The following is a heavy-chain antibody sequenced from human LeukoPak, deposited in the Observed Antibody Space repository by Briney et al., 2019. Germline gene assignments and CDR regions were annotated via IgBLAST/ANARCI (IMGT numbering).Heavy chain of an antibody. Sequence: GGSLRLSCAASGFTFSLFGMTWVRQAPGKGLEWIAYISSSRRTINYADSVKGRFTVSRDNAKNSLYLQMNNLRAEDTAVYYCARDGDSGGYYYGPFDNWGQGTLVTVSS. CDR2: ISSSRRTI. CDR1: GFTFSLFG. V-gene: IGHV3-48*04. D-gene: IGHD3-22*01. J-gene: IGHJ4*02. CDR3: ARDGDSGGYYYGPFDN.